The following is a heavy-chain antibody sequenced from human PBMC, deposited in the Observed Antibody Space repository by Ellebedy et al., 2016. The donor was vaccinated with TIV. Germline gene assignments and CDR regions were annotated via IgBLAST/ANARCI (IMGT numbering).Heavy chain of an antibody. Sequence: ASVKVSCXTSGYTFSAHFIHWLRQAPGQGLEWVGWINPKTGGTTYAQKFQGWVTMTRDTSVSTTYLELNKLKSDDTALYFCARDNREHAFDVWGQGTVVTVSS. J-gene: IGHJ3*01. CDR3: ARDNREHAFDV. CDR2: INPKTGGT. V-gene: IGHV1-2*04. D-gene: IGHD1-26*01. CDR1: GYTFSAHF.